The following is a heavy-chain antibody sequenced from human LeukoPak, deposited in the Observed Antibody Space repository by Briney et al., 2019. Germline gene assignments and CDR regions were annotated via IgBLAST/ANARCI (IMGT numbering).Heavy chain of an antibody. CDR1: GLTFSDYY. J-gene: IGHJ4*02. Sequence: GRSLTLSCAASGLTFSDYYTSCISPPQGKGLEWVSYITSSNRCTNYADPVKGRFTISRDNAKNSLYLQMNSLRDEDSAVYYCARGFGPLGSWSIDYWAREPWSPSPQ. CDR2: ITSSNRCT. D-gene: IGHD6-13*01. V-gene: IGHV3-11*06. CDR3: ARGFGPLGSWSIDY.